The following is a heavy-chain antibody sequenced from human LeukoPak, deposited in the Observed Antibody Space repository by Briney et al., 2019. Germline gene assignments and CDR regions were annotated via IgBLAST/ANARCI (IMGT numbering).Heavy chain of an antibody. D-gene: IGHD5-12*01. Sequence: SETLSLTCTVSGGSISSSSYYWGWIRQPPGKGLEWIGSIYYSGSTYYNPSLKSRVTISVDTSKNQFSLKLSSVTAADTAVYYCARGPRGYSGYGRGRNWFDPWGQGTLVTVSS. V-gene: IGHV4-39*07. J-gene: IGHJ5*02. CDR2: IYYSGST. CDR1: GGSISSSSYY. CDR3: ARGPRGYSGYGRGRNWFDP.